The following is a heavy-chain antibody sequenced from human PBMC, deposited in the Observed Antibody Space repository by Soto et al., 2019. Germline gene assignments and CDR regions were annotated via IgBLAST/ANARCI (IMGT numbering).Heavy chain of an antibody. V-gene: IGHV4-34*01. Sequence: PSETLSLTCAVYGGSFSCYYWSWIRQPPGKGLEWIGEINHSGSTNYNPSLKSRVTISVDTSKNQFSLKLSSVTAADTAVYYCAXGRCSGTSCYLEGWFDPWGQGTLVTVSS. CDR2: INHSGST. CDR1: GGSFSCYY. CDR3: AXGRCSGTSCYLEGWFDP. D-gene: IGHD2-2*01. J-gene: IGHJ5*02.